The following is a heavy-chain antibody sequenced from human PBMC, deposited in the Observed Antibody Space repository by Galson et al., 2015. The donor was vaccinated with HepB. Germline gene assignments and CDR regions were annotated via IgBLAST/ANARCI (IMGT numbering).Heavy chain of an antibody. CDR3: ARETGSGRGRGDY. Sequence: SLRLSCAASGFIFSDYVFHWVRQAPGKGLEWLTVISYDGTNTYYADSVKGRFTISRDNSNNTLYLQMDSVTPDDTATYYCARETGSGRGRGDYWGQGTLVTVSS. D-gene: IGHD3-10*01. CDR2: ISYDGTNT. J-gene: IGHJ4*02. V-gene: IGHV3-30*04. CDR1: GFIFSDYV.